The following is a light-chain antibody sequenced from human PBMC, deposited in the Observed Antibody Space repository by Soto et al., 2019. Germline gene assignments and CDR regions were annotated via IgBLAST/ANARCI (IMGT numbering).Light chain of an antibody. Sequence: DIQMTQSPSTLSASVGDRVTITCRASQSIVRWLAWYQQKPGKAPKLLIYDASSLESGVPSRLSGSGSGTEFTLTISSLQPDDFATYYCQQYNSYSRTFGQGTKVDIK. CDR2: DAS. J-gene: IGKJ1*01. CDR3: QQYNSYSRT. V-gene: IGKV1-5*01. CDR1: QSIVRW.